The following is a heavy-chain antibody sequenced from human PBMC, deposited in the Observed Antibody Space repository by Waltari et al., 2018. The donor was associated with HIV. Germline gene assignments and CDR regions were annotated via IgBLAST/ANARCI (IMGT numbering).Heavy chain of an antibody. D-gene: IGHD3-22*01. CDR2: VNSDGTIM. J-gene: IGHJ4*02. V-gene: IGHV3-74*01. Sequence: EVQLVESGGGLVQPGGSLRLSCTASGFTFNTFWMHWVRQGPGKGLVWVSRVNSDGTIMNYGDSVKGRFIISRDNGNNTLFLRMNSLKVEDTGVYYCVRGKHFYDARGYRLDQWGQGTLVTVSS. CDR3: VRGKHFYDARGYRLDQ. CDR1: GFTFNTFW.